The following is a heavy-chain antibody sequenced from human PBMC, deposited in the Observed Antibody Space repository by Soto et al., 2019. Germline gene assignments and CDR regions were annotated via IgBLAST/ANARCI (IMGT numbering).Heavy chain of an antibody. CDR2: ISYDGSNK. D-gene: IGHD3-10*01. CDR3: ARRGSVGCPDY. V-gene: IGHV3-30-3*01. J-gene: IGHJ4*02. CDR1: GFTFSSYA. Sequence: GGSLRLCCAASGFTFSSYAMHWVRQAPGKGLEWVAVISYDGSNKYYADSVKGRFTISRDNSKNTLYLQMNSLRAEDTAVYYCARRGSVGCPDYWGQGTLVTVSS.